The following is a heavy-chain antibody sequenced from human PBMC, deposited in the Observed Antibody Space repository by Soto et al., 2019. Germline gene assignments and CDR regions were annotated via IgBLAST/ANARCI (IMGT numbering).Heavy chain of an antibody. D-gene: IGHD2-2*01. CDR1: GFTFSSYA. CDR2: ISGSGGST. CDR3: AKDRGYCSSTSCYASNWFDP. V-gene: IGHV3-23*01. Sequence: PGGSLRLSCAASGFTFSSYAMSWVRQAPGKGLEWVSAISGSGGSTYYADSVKGRFTISRDNSKNTLYLQMNSLRAEDTAVYYCAKDRGYCSSTSCYASNWFDPWGQGTLVTVSS. J-gene: IGHJ5*02.